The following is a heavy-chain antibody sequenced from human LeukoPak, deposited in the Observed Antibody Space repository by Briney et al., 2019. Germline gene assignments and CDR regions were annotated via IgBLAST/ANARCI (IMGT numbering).Heavy chain of an antibody. Sequence: PSETLSLTCTVSGGSLSSGSYYWNWIRQPAGKGLEWIGRIYTSGSTNCNPSLKSRVTISVDTSKNQFSLKMTSVTAADTAVYYCARVPRTYSYYYMDVWGKGTTVTVSS. CDR3: ARVPRTYSYYYMDV. V-gene: IGHV4-61*02. CDR2: IYTSGST. J-gene: IGHJ6*03. CDR1: GGSLSSGSYY.